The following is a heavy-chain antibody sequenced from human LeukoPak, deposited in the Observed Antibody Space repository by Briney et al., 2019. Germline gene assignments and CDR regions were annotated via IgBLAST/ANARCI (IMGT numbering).Heavy chain of an antibody. V-gene: IGHV4-59*01. CDR1: GGSISSYY. D-gene: IGHD5-18*01. CDR3: ARVHSYADPVDY. Sequence: SETLSLTCTVSGGSISSYYWSWIRQPPGKGLEWIGYIYYSGSTNYNPSLKSRVTISVDTSKNQFSLKLSSVTAADTAVYYCARVHSYADPVDYWGQGTLVTVSS. J-gene: IGHJ4*02. CDR2: IYYSGST.